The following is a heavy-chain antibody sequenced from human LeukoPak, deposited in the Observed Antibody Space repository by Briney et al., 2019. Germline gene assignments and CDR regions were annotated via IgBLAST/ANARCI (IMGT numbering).Heavy chain of an antibody. D-gene: IGHD3-9*01. J-gene: IGHJ3*02. Sequence: SETLSLTCTVSGGSISSSSYYWGWIRQAPGRGLEWIVSIYYSGSTYYNPSLKSRITISVDTSKNQFSLKLSSVTAADTAVYYCARQPPSDYDILTGYSPDAFDIWGQGTVVTVSS. CDR1: GGSISSSSYY. CDR3: ARQPPSDYDILTGYSPDAFDI. CDR2: IYYSGST. V-gene: IGHV4-39*01.